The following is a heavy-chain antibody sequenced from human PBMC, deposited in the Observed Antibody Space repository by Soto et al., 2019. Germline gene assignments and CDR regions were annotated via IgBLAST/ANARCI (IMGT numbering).Heavy chain of an antibody. D-gene: IGHD4-17*01. Sequence: PSETLSLTCTVSGGSIISDYWSWIRQPPGKGLEWIGYIYYSGSTNYNPSLKSRVTISVDTSKNQFSLKLSSVTAADTAVYYCGRRSGASFVYPAQRTPVTVSS. CDR1: GGSIISDY. CDR3: GRRSGASFVY. V-gene: IGHV4-59*01. CDR2: IYYSGST. J-gene: IGHJ4*02.